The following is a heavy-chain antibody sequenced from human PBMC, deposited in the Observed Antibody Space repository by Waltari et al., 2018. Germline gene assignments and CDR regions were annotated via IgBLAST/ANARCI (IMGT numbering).Heavy chain of an antibody. CDR2: ISGSGGST. CDR3: AKGSSKVAVWYSSSREYFQH. Sequence: EVQLLESGGGLVQPGGSLRLSCAASGFTFSSYAMSWVRQAPGKGLEWVSAISGSGGSTYYADSVKGRFTISRDNSKNTLYLQMNSLRAEDTAVYYCAKGSSKVAVWYSSSREYFQHWGQGTLVTVSS. CDR1: GFTFSSYA. V-gene: IGHV3-23*01. D-gene: IGHD6-19*01. J-gene: IGHJ1*01.